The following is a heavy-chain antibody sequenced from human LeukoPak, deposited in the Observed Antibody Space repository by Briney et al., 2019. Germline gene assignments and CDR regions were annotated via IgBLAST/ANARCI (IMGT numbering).Heavy chain of an antibody. V-gene: IGHV1-2*02. CDR2: INPNSGGT. CDR3: ARERDFWSGSSKFDP. CDR1: GYTFTGYY. D-gene: IGHD3-3*01. Sequence: GASVKVSCKASGYTFTGYYMHWVRQAPGQGLEWMGWINPNSGGTNYAQKFQGRVTMTRDTSISTAYMELSRLRSDDTAVYYCARERDFWSGSSKFDPWGQGTLVTVSS. J-gene: IGHJ5*02.